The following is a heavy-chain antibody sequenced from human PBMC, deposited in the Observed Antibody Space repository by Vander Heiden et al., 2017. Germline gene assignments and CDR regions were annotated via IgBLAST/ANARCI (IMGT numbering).Heavy chain of an antibody. Sequence: QVQLQESGPGLVKPSETLSLTCTVSGGSMSSYYWSWIRQPAGKGLEWIGRIDTSGTTNYNPSLKSRITMSVDTSKNQFSLKLSSVTAADTAVYYCARDLGSTLTYYFDSWGQGTLVTVSS. D-gene: IGHD4-17*01. V-gene: IGHV4-4*07. CDR1: GGSMSSYY. CDR2: IDTSGTT. CDR3: ARDLGSTLTYYFDS. J-gene: IGHJ4*02.